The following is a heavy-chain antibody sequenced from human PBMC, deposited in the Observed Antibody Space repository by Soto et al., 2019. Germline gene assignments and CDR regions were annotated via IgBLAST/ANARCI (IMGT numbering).Heavy chain of an antibody. J-gene: IGHJ4*02. V-gene: IGHV3-15*01. CDR2: IKSKTDGETT. CDR3: TTEEIVSAGIYFDY. CDR1: GFTFSNAW. Sequence: GGSLRLSCAASGFTFSNAWLVWVRQAPGKGLEGIGLIKSKTDGETTGYAAPVKGRSTISRDDSKNTVYLQMDSLKAEDTGVYYCTTEEIVSAGIYFDYWGQGTLVTVSS. D-gene: IGHD2-15*01.